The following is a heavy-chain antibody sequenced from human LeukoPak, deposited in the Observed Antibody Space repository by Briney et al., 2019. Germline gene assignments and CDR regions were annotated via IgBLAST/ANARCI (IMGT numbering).Heavy chain of an antibody. CDR2: IYYSGST. D-gene: IGHD6-19*01. V-gene: IGHV4-59*01. CDR3: ARESSGCYRRIDY. J-gene: IGHJ4*02. Sequence: SETLSLTCTVSGGSISSYYWSWIRQPPGKGLEWIGYIYYSGSTNYNPSLKSRVTISVDTSKNQFSLKLSSVTAADTAVYYCARESSGCYRRIDYWGQGTLVTVSS. CDR1: GGSISSYY.